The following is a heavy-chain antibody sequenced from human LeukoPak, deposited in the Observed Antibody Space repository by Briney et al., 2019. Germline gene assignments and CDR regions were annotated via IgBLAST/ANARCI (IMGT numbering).Heavy chain of an antibody. J-gene: IGHJ4*02. Sequence: GGSLRLSCVASGFTFETYWMSWVRQAPGRGLEWLANIKHDGREKYYVDSVKGRFTISRDNAKASVYLHMNSLRVEDTAIYYCARVRFPADCWGQGTLVTVSS. D-gene: IGHD2-2*01. CDR2: IKHDGREK. CDR1: GFTFETYW. V-gene: IGHV3-7*01. CDR3: ARVRFPADC.